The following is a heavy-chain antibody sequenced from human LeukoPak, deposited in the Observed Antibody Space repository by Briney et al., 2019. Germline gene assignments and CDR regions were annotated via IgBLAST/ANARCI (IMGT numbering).Heavy chain of an antibody. CDR3: ARASPYDNWSGYWFDP. CDR1: GGSISSYY. CDR2: MYYSGST. V-gene: IGHV4-59*01. J-gene: IGHJ5*02. Sequence: SETLSLTSTVSGGSISSYYWSWIRQPPGKGLEWIGYMYYSGSTNYNPSLKSRVTISVDTSKNQFSLKLSSVTAADTAVYYCARASPYDNWSGYWFDPWGQGTLVTVSS. D-gene: IGHD3-3*01.